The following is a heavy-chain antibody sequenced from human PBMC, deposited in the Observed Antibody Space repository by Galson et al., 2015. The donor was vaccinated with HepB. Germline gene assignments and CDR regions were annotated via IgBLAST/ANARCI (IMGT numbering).Heavy chain of an antibody. CDR2: ISSSSSTI. CDR3: ARDRDYDYVWGSYRYNGVDY. J-gene: IGHJ4*02. D-gene: IGHD3-16*02. V-gene: IGHV3-48*04. CDR1: GFTFSSYS. Sequence: SLRLSCAASGFTFSSYSMNWVRQAPGKGLEWVSYISSSSSTIYYADSVKGRFTISRDNAKNSLYLQMNSLRAEDTAVYYCARDRDYDYVWGSYRYNGVDYWGQGTLVTVSS.